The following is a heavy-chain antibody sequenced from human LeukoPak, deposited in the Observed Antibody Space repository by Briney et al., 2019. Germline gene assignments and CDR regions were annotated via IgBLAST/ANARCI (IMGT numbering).Heavy chain of an antibody. CDR1: GFTFSSYS. J-gene: IGHJ4*02. Sequence: PGGSLRLSCAASGFTFSSYSMNWVRQAPGKGLEWVSSISSSSSYIYYVDSVKGRFTISRDNAKNSLYLQMNSLRAEDTAVYYCARSYGPSPDFDYWGQGTLVTVSS. CDR2: ISSSSSYI. D-gene: IGHD3-10*01. CDR3: ARSYGPSPDFDY. V-gene: IGHV3-21*01.